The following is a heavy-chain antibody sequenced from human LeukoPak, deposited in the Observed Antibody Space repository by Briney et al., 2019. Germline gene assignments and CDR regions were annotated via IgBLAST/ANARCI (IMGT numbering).Heavy chain of an antibody. CDR3: ARATLRNYGRMFDAFDI. V-gene: IGHV1-69*05. Sequence: GASVKVSCKASGGTFSSYAISWVRQAPGQGLEWMGGIIPIFGTANYAQKFQGRVTITTDESTSTAYMELSNLRSEDTAVYYCARATLRNYGRMFDAFDIWGQGTMVTVSS. D-gene: IGHD1-7*01. CDR2: IIPIFGTA. J-gene: IGHJ3*02. CDR1: GGTFSSYA.